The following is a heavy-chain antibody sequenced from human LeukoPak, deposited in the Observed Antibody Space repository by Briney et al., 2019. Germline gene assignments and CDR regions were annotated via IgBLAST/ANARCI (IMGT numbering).Heavy chain of an antibody. Sequence: SETLSLTCTVSGGSISSSSYYWGWIRQPPGKGLEWIGSIYYSGSTYYNPSLKSRVTISVDTSKNQFSLKLSSVTAADTAVYYCARADQITIFGGGNYMDVWGKGTTVTVSS. CDR2: IYYSGST. CDR1: GGSISSSSYY. D-gene: IGHD3-3*01. CDR3: ARADQITIFGGGNYMDV. V-gene: IGHV4-39*07. J-gene: IGHJ6*03.